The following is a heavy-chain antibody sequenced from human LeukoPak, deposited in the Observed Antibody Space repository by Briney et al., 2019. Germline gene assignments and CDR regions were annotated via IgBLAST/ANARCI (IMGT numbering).Heavy chain of an antibody. D-gene: IGHD3-22*01. CDR3: ARLNYFDSSGYFYPDY. CDR1: GGSISSYY. J-gene: IGHJ4*02. V-gene: IGHV4-59*01. Sequence: PSETLSLTCTVSGGSISSYYWSWIRQPPGKGLEWIGYIYYSGSTNYNPSLKSRVTISVDTSKKQFSLKLSSVTAADTAVYYCARLNYFDSSGYFYPDYWGQGTLVTVSS. CDR2: IYYSGST.